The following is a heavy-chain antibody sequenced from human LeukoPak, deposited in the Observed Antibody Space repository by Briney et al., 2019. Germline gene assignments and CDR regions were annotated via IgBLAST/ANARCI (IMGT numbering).Heavy chain of an antibody. Sequence: GESLKISCKGSGYTFATYWIGWVRQMPGKGLDLMGIIYPGDSDIRYSPSFQGQVTISADKSISTAYLQWSSLKASDTAMYYCVRGLGDYVYYFDYWGQGALVTVSS. CDR3: VRGLGDYVYYFDY. CDR2: IYPGDSDI. D-gene: IGHD4-17*01. J-gene: IGHJ4*02. V-gene: IGHV5-51*01. CDR1: GYTFATYW.